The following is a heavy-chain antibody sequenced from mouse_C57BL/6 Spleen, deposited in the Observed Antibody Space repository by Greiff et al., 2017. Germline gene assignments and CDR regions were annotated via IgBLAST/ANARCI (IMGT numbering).Heavy chain of an antibody. J-gene: IGHJ2*01. D-gene: IGHD4-1*01. CDR3: ASSSNWDYFDY. CDR2: INPSTGGT. CDR1: GYSFTGYY. V-gene: IGHV1-42*01. Sequence: VQLQQSGPELVKPGASVKISCKASGYSFTGYYMTWVKQSPEKSLEWIGEINPSTGGTTYNQKFKAKATLTVDKSSSTAYMQLKSLISEDSAVYYCASSSNWDYFDYWGKGTTLTVSS.